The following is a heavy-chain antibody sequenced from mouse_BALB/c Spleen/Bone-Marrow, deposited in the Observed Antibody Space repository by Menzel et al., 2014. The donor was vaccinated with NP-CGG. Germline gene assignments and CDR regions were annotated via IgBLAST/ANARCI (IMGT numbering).Heavy chain of an antibody. V-gene: IGHV1-54*03. Sequence: QVQLQQSGAELVRPGTSVKVSCKASGYAFANYLIEWVKQRPGQGLEWIGVNNPGSGGTNYNEKFKGKATLTADKSSSTVYMQLSSLTSDDSAVYFCARSIYDGYSEAMDYWGQGTSVTVSS. CDR2: NNPGSGGT. CDR1: GYAFANYL. J-gene: IGHJ4*01. CDR3: ARSIYDGYSEAMDY. D-gene: IGHD2-3*01.